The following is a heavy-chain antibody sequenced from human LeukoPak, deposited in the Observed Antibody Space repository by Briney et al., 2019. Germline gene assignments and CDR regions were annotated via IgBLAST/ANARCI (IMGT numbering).Heavy chain of an antibody. Sequence: ASVKVSCKASNYTFSNYPISWVRQAPGQRLEWLGWISAYSGHTNYTQKVQGRVTMTTDRSTSTAYMELASPRPDDTAIYYCTRGSSSQYFQHWGQGTLVTVSS. CDR2: ISAYSGHT. D-gene: IGHD6-6*01. CDR1: NYTFSNYP. CDR3: TRGSSSQYFQH. J-gene: IGHJ1*01. V-gene: IGHV1-18*01.